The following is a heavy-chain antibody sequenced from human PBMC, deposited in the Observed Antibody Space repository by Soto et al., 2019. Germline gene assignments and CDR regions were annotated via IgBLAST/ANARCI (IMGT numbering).Heavy chain of an antibody. J-gene: IGHJ6*02. CDR2: INPSGGST. D-gene: IGHD5-18*01. CDR3: ARAVQPSTNYYYYGMDV. V-gene: IGHV1-46*01. CDR1: GYTFTSYY. Sequence: ASVKVSCKASGYTFTSYYMHCVRQAPGQGLEWMGIINPSGGSTSYAQKFQGRVTMTRDTSTSTVYMELSSLRSEDTAVYYCARAVQPSTNYYYYGMDVWGQGTTVTVSS.